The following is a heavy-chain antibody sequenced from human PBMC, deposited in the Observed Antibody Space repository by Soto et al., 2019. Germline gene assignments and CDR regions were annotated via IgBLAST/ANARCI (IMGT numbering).Heavy chain of an antibody. CDR1: GFTFSSFG. CDR3: AKGDSSGYYLSNFDC. V-gene: IGHV3-30*18. J-gene: IGHJ4*02. D-gene: IGHD3-22*01. CDR2: ISYDGSIK. Sequence: SLRLSCTASGFTFSSFGMHWVRQAPGKGLDWVAVISYDGSIKYYADSVKGRFTVSRDNSTNTVYLQMNSLRAEDTAHYYCAKGDSSGYYLSNFDCWGQGTLVTVSS.